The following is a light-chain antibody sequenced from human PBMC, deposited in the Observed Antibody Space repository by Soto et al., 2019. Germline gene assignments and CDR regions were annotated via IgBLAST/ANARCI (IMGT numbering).Light chain of an antibody. CDR2: GAV. Sequence: EIVMTQSPATLSASPGERVTLSCRVSQSVSGNLAWYQQKPGQAPRLLIHGAVTRATGIPARFSGRGSGTEFTLTITSLQSEDFAVYFCQQYNGWLWTFGQGTKVDIK. CDR3: QQYNGWLWT. CDR1: QSVSGN. V-gene: IGKV3D-15*01. J-gene: IGKJ1*01.